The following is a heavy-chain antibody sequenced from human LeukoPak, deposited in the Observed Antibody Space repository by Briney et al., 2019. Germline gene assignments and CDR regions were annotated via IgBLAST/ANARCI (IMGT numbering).Heavy chain of an antibody. V-gene: IGHV3-33*08. D-gene: IGHD3-16*01. CDR2: ILSDGSTK. CDR3: ARGPYYDYVWGSHHDAFDI. J-gene: IGHJ3*02. Sequence: GRSLRLACTASGIAFNQYSMHWVRQAPGKGLEWVAFILSDGSTKYYEDSVKGRFSISRDNAKSSLYLQMNSLRAEDTAVYYCARGPYYDYVWGSHHDAFDIWGQGTMVTVSS. CDR1: GIAFNQYS.